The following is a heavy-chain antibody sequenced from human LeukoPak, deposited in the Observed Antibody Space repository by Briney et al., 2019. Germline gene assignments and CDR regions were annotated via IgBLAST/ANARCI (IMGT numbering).Heavy chain of an antibody. CDR2: MKGDGSEK. D-gene: IGHD6-19*01. Sequence: GGSLRLSCAASGFTFSNYWMSWVRQAPGKGLEWVASMKGDGSEKYYVDSVKGRFSISRDNTKNSLYLQVNSLRDEDAAVYYCARDPYSGGYGAYYYYYMDVWGKGTTVTVSS. CDR3: ARDPYSGGYGAYYYYYMDV. J-gene: IGHJ6*03. V-gene: IGHV3-7*01. CDR1: GFTFSNYW.